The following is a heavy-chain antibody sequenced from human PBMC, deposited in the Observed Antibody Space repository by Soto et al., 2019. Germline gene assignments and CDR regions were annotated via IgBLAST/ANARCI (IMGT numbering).Heavy chain of an antibody. CDR2: ISYDGSNK. V-gene: IGHV3-30*18. Sequence: QVQLVESGGGVVKPGRSLRLSCAASGFTFSSYGMHLVRQASGKGLEWVAVISYDGSNKYYADSVKGRFTISRDNSKNTLYLQMNCLRAEDTAVYYCAKLENLDAFDIWGQGTIVTVSS. J-gene: IGHJ3*02. CDR1: GFTFSSYG. CDR3: AKLENLDAFDI.